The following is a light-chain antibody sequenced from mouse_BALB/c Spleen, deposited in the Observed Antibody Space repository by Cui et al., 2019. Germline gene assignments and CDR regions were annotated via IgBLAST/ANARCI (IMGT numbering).Light chain of an antibody. V-gene: IGKV12-46*01. CDR2: AAT. CDR1: ENIYSN. J-gene: IGKJ4*01. CDR3: QHFWGTPFT. Sequence: TQMTQSPASLSVSVGETVTITCRASENIYSNLAWYQQKQGKSPQLLVYAATNLADGVPSRFSGSGSGTQYSLKINSLQSEDFGSYYCQHFWGTPFTFGSGTKLEIK.